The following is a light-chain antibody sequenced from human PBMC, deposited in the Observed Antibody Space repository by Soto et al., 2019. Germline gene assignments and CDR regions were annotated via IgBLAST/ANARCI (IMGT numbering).Light chain of an antibody. CDR2: DAS. Sequence: EIVLTQSPGTLSLSPGERATLSCRASQTVSSNFLAWYQQKPGQAPRLLIYDASKRPTGIPARFSGSGSGTDFTLTISSLEPEDSAVYYCQQYNNWPRTFGQGTKVDIK. CDR1: QTVSSN. CDR3: QQYNNWPRT. J-gene: IGKJ1*01. V-gene: IGKV3-11*01.